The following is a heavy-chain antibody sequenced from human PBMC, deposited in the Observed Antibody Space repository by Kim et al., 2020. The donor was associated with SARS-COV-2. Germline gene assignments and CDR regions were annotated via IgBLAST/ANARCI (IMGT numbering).Heavy chain of an antibody. Sequence: GGSLRLSCAASGFTFSSYAMSWVRQAPGKGLEWVSAISGSGGSTYYADSVKGRFTISRDNSKNTLYLRMNSLRAEDTAVYYCAKGAEEYQLLPYFDYWGQGTQVTVSS. V-gene: IGHV3-23*01. CDR3: AKGAEEYQLLPYFDY. J-gene: IGHJ4*02. CDR2: ISGSGGST. CDR1: GFTFSSYA. D-gene: IGHD2-2*01.